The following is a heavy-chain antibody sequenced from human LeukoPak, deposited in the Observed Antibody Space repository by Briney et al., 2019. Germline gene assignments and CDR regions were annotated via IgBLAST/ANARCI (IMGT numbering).Heavy chain of an antibody. Sequence: GGSLRLSCAASGFTFSSYGMSWVRQAPGKGLEWVSTISGSGGSTYYADSVKGRFTISRDNSKNTLYLQMNGLRAEDTAVYYCASSISVAGTGFDYWGQGTLVTVSS. V-gene: IGHV3-23*01. CDR3: ASSISVAGTGFDY. J-gene: IGHJ4*02. CDR1: GFTFSSYG. D-gene: IGHD6-19*01. CDR2: ISGSGGST.